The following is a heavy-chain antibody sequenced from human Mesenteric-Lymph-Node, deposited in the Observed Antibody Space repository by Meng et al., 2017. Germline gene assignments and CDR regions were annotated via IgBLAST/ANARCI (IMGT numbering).Heavy chain of an antibody. J-gene: IGHJ4*02. CDR2: ISPRSTTK. Sequence: GGSLRLSCAASGFTFSTYEMNWVRQAPGKGLEWLSYISPRSTTKYYADSVRGRFTISRDNAKNSLFLQIDGLRAEDTAVYYCAREDGDSNGYYFDFWSQGAVVTVS. CDR3: AREDGDSNGYYFDF. V-gene: IGHV3-48*03. D-gene: IGHD3-22*01. CDR1: GFTFSTYE.